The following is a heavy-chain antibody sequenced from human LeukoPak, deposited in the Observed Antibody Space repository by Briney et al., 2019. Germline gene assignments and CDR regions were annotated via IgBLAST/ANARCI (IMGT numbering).Heavy chain of an antibody. CDR3: ARRNDILTGYYSSFDY. CDR2: TPSSGSS. J-gene: IGHJ4*02. Sequence: PSETLSLTRAVSGASISSYYWSWIRQPPGKGLEWLGSTPSSGSSYYSPSLKGRATISVDTTRNQVSLHLRSLTAADTAVYYCARRNDILTGYYSSFDYWGQGTLVSVSS. V-gene: IGHV4-59*05. CDR1: GASISSYY. D-gene: IGHD3-9*01.